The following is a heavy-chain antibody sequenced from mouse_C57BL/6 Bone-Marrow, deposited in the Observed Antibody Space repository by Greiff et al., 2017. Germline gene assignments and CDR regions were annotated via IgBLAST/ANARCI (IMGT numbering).Heavy chain of an antibody. CDR2: IDPENGDT. V-gene: IGHV14-4*01. Sequence: VQLKQSGAELVRPGASVTLSCTASGFNIKDDYMHWVKQRPEQGLEWIGWIDPENGDTEYASKFQGKATITADTSSNTSYLQLSSLTSEDTAVYYCRGLLWSLMDYWGQGTSVTVSS. CDR1: GFNIKDDY. CDR3: RGLLWSLMDY. J-gene: IGHJ4*01. D-gene: IGHD2-1*01.